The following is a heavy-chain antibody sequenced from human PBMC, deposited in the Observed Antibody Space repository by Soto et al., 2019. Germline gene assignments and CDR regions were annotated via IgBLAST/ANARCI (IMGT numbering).Heavy chain of an antibody. J-gene: IGHJ4*02. CDR1: GCSSISYY. D-gene: IGHD5-12*01. CDR2: IYYSGST. Sequence: LETHSLTSTVSGCSSISYYWSWNRQPTGKGLEWIGYIYYSGSTNYNPSIKSRVTISVDTSKNQFSLKLSSVSAADTALYYCATVVATIEGDYFDYWSQGTLVTVSA. V-gene: IGHV4-59*01. CDR3: ATVVATIEGDYFDY.